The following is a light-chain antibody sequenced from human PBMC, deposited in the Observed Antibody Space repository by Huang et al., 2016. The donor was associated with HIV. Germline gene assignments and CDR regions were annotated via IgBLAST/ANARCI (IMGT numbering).Light chain of an antibody. V-gene: IGKV3-15*01. CDR3: QQYDDWPPYT. CDR1: QRVSIN. Sequence: EVVMTQSPATLSVSPGERATLSCRASQRVSINVAWYQQKPGQAPRLLIYGASTRATGIPARFNGSGSVTEFTLTISGLQSEDYAVYFCQQYDDWPPYTFGQGTKLEIK. CDR2: GAS. J-gene: IGKJ2*01.